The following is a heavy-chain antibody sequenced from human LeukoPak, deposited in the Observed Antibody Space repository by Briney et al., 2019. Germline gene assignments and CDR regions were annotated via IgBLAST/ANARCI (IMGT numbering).Heavy chain of an antibody. J-gene: IGHJ4*02. CDR1: GFTFSSYA. Sequence: PGGSLRLSCAASGFTFSSYAMSWVRQAPGKGLEWVSAISGSGGSTYYADSVRGRFTISRDNSKNTLYLQMNSLRAEDTAVYYCAKDLGLSDGYYFDYWGQGTLVTASS. CDR3: AKDLGLSDGYYFDY. V-gene: IGHV3-23*01. D-gene: IGHD3-10*01. CDR2: ISGSGGST.